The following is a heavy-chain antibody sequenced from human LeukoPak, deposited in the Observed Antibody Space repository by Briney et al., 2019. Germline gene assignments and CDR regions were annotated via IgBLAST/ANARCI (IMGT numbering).Heavy chain of an antibody. CDR2: ISSNGGST. D-gene: IGHD3-10*01. V-gene: IGHV3-64*01. J-gene: IGHJ4*02. Sequence: GGSLRLSCVASGFTFTTYAMHWVRQAPGKGLEYVSAISSNGGSTYYANSVKGRFTISRDNSKNTLYLQMGSLRAEDMAVYYCASSYYGSGSYYFDYWGQGTLVTVSS. CDR3: ASSYYGSGSYYFDY. CDR1: GFTFTTYA.